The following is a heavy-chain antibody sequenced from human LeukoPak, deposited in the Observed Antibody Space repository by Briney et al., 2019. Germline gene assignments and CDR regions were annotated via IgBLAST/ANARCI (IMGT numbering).Heavy chain of an antibody. V-gene: IGHV3-53*01. Sequence: PGGSLRLSCAASGFTFSSNYMNWVRQAPGKGLEWVSVIYGGGNIYYADSVKGRFTIPRDNSKNTLYLQMNSLRAEDTAVYYCARGAGYNYPYYFDYWGQGTLVTVSS. CDR1: GFTFSSNY. CDR3: ARGAGYNYPYYFDY. CDR2: IYGGGNI. J-gene: IGHJ4*02. D-gene: IGHD5-24*01.